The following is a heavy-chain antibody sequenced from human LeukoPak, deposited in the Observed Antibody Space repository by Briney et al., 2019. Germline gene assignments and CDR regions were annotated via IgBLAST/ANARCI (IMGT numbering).Heavy chain of an antibody. J-gene: IGHJ4*02. D-gene: IGHD3-22*01. V-gene: IGHV3-15*01. Sequence: GGSLRLSCAASGFTFSNAWMSWVRQAPGKGLEWVGRIKSKTDGGTTDYAAPVKGRFTISRDDSKNTLYLQMNSLKTEDTAVYYCTTGPMIVVVITTLGDYWGQGTLVTVSS. CDR1: GFTFSNAW. CDR2: IKSKTDGGTT. CDR3: TTGPMIVVVITTLGDY.